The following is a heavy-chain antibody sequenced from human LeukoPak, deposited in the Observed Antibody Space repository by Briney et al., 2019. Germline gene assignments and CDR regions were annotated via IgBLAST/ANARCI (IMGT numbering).Heavy chain of an antibody. D-gene: IGHD7-27*01. V-gene: IGHV1-2*06. CDR3: ARDLSSTSNWELDY. CDR1: GHTFIHYF. J-gene: IGHJ4*02. Sequence: AAVNVSCKASGHTFIHYFIHWVRQAPGQGLEWMGRINSNSGATEYTQNFQGRVTMTRDTSITTVYMELSSLTSDDTAVYYCARDLSSTSNWELDYWGQGTLVTVSS. CDR2: INSNSGAT.